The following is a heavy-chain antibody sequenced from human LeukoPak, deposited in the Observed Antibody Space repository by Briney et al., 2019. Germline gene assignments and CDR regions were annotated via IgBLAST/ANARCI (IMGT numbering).Heavy chain of an antibody. Sequence: GASVKVSCKASGYTFTNYAIHWVRQAPGQRLEWMGWINAGNGNTKYSQKFQGRVTITRDTSASTAYLELSSLKSEDAAVYYCARDLHGFGESREDYWGQGTLVTVSS. J-gene: IGHJ4*02. CDR2: INAGNGNT. D-gene: IGHD3-10*01. CDR1: GYTFTNYA. V-gene: IGHV1-3*01. CDR3: ARDLHGFGESREDY.